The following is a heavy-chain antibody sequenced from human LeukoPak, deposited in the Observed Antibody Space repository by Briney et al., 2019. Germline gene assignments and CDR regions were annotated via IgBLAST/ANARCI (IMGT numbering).Heavy chain of an antibody. CDR3: ARSGYCSSSSCLFDY. D-gene: IGHD2-2*03. Sequence: GESLKISCKGSGYSFTNYWIGWVRQMPGKGLEWMGIIYPGDSDTRYSPSFQGQVTISVDKSISTAYLQWSSLKASDTGMYYCARSGYCSSSSCLFDYWGQGTLVTVSS. V-gene: IGHV5-51*01. J-gene: IGHJ4*02. CDR1: GYSFTNYW. CDR2: IYPGDSDT.